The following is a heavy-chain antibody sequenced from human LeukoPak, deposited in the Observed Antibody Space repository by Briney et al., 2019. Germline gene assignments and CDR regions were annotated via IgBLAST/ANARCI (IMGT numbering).Heavy chain of an antibody. V-gene: IGHV1-2*02. J-gene: IGHJ4*02. Sequence: ASVKVSCKASGHTFTGYYMHWVRQAPGQGLEWMGWINPNSGGTNYAQKFQGRVTMTRDTSISTAYMELSRLRSDDTAVYYCARVEYYYDSSGPDYWGQGTLVTVSS. CDR3: ARVEYYYDSSGPDY. CDR2: INPNSGGT. D-gene: IGHD3-22*01. CDR1: GHTFTGYY.